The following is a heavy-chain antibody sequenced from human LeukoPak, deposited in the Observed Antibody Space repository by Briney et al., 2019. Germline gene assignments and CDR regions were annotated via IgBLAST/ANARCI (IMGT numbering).Heavy chain of an antibody. CDR1: GGSISSYY. Sequence: SETLSLTCTVSGGSISSYYWSWIRQPPGKGLEWIGYIYYSGSTNYNPSLKSRVTISVDTSKNQFSLKLSSVTAADTAVYYCARAPYYYVSSGYYTFLYYGMDVWGQGTTVTVSS. CDR2: IYYSGST. V-gene: IGHV4-59*01. CDR3: ARAPYYYVSSGYYTFLYYGMDV. J-gene: IGHJ6*02. D-gene: IGHD3-22*01.